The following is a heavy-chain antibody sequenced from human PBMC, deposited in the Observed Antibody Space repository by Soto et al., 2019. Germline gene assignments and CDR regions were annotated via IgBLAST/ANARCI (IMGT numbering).Heavy chain of an antibody. Sequence: ASVKVSCKASGYAFTGYYMHWVRQAPGQGLEWMGWINPNSGGTNYAQKFQDRVTMTRDTSISTAYMELSRLRSDDTAVYYCARGGGGGLNTAMVTLGLYYYYGMDVWGQGTTVTVSS. CDR3: ARGGGGGLNTAMVTLGLYYYYGMDV. J-gene: IGHJ6*02. D-gene: IGHD5-18*01. V-gene: IGHV1-2*02. CDR2: INPNSGGT. CDR1: GYAFTGYY.